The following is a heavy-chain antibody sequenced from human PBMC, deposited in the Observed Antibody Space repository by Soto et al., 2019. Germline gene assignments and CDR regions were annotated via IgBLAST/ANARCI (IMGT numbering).Heavy chain of an antibody. V-gene: IGHV1-18*01. J-gene: IGHJ4*02. CDR2: TVATTGST. D-gene: IGHD3-10*01. CDR3: ARVAGYGSGSRHFDS. CDR1: GYTFSTYG. Sequence: QVQLVQSGAEVTEPGASVKLSCKTSGYTFSTYGLTWVRQAPGQGLEWMGWTVATTGSTIYAQDFQGRVTVTTDRSTNTGYLEVKSLASDDTALYYCARVAGYGSGSRHFDSWGQGTLVTVSS.